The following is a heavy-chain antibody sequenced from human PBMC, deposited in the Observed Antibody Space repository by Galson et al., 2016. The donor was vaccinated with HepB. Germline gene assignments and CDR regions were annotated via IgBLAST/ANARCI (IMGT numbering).Heavy chain of an antibody. Sequence: ETLSLTSTVSGGSISSYYWSWIRQPPGKGLEWIGYIHYSGTTNYNPSLKSRVTISVDTSKNQFSLNLTSVTAADTAVYYCARSLPGYCSSTRCHAAWFDPWGQGTLVTVSS. J-gene: IGHJ5*02. CDR3: ARSLPGYCSSTRCHAAWFDP. V-gene: IGHV4-59*01. CDR1: GGSISSYY. D-gene: IGHD2-2*01. CDR2: IHYSGTT.